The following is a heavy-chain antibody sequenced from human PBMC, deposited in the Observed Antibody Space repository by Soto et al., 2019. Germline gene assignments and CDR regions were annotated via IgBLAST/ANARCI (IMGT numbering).Heavy chain of an antibody. Sequence: GHPLNISCTGSGYAFTSYWIAWVRQMPWKGLDWMVVIYPGDSDTRYSPSFQGQVTISADKSITTAYLQWSSLKASDTAMYYCARGYCTTPICDPWFGPWGQGTLVTVSS. CDR1: GYAFTSYW. J-gene: IGHJ5*02. CDR2: IYPGDSDT. V-gene: IGHV5-51*01. D-gene: IGHD2-8*01. CDR3: ARGYCTTPICDPWFGP.